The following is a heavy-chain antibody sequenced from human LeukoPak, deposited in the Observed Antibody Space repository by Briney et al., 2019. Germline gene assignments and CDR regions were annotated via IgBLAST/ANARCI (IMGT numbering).Heavy chain of an antibody. CDR2: INHSGNT. CDR1: AGSFSGYY. Sequence: SETLSLTCAVYAGSFSGYYWSWIRQPPGKGLEWIGSINHSGNTYYNPSLKSRVTISVDTSKNHFSLNLTSVTAADTAVYFCARGSSAAREGWFDPWGQGTPVTVSS. D-gene: IGHD6-6*01. CDR3: ARGSSAAREGWFDP. J-gene: IGHJ5*02. V-gene: IGHV4-34*01.